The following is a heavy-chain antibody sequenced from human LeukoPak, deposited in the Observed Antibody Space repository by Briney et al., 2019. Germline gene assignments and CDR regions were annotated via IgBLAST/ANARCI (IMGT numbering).Heavy chain of an antibody. CDR2: IKQDASKT. CDR3: ATQNSPYYYYYMDV. CDR1: GFTLSNYW. J-gene: IGHJ6*03. D-gene: IGHD2/OR15-2a*01. Sequence: PGGSLRLSCAASGFTLSNYWMTWVRQAPGKGLEWVANIKQDASKTYYVDSVKGRFTISRDNSKNTLYLQMNSLRAEDTAVYYCATQNSPYYYYYMDVWGKGTTVTVSS. V-gene: IGHV3-7*01.